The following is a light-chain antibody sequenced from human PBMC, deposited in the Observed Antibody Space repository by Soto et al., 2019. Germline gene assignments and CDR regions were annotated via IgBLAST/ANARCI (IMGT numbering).Light chain of an antibody. Sequence: QSARTQAPPVSGSPWQSITISLAATSTAVGGYNYVSWYQQHPGKATKLLIYEVSNRPSGLSNRFSGSKSGNTASLTISGLQAADEADYCYCSYTRGITLVLGSETKFTVL. CDR1: STAVGGYNY. CDR3: CSYTRGITLV. CDR2: EVS. V-gene: IGLV2-14*01. J-gene: IGLJ1*01.